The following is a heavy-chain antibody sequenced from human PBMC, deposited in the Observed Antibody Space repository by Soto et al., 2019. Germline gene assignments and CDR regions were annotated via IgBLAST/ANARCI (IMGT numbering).Heavy chain of an antibody. CDR3: ARAAYSYGTAYLSYYYGMDV. CDR2: IIPIFGTA. J-gene: IGHJ6*04. CDR1: GGTFSAYA. D-gene: IGHD5-18*01. V-gene: IGHV1-69*13. Sequence: SVKVSCKASGGTFSAYAISWVRQAPGQGLEWVGGIIPIFGTANYAQKFQGRVTITADESTSTAYMELSSLRSEDTAVYYCARAAYSYGTAYLSYYYGMDVWGKETTVTV.